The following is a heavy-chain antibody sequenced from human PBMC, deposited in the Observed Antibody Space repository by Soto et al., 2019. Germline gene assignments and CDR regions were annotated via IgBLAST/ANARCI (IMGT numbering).Heavy chain of an antibody. J-gene: IGHJ4*02. CDR2: INYSGST. CDR3: AKTGFWSGYRVVDY. CDR1: GGSISSSSSY. Sequence: SETLSLTCTVSGGSISSSSSYWGWIRQPPGKGLEWVGSINYSGSTYYNPSLKSRITISVDTSKNQFSLNLNSVTAADTAVYFCAKTGFWSGYRVVDYWGQGTLVTSPQ. V-gene: IGHV4-39*01. D-gene: IGHD3-3*01.